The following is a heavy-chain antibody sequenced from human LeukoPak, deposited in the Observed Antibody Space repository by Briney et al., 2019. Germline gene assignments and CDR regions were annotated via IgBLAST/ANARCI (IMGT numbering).Heavy chain of an antibody. CDR3: AKPEHYDFWSGYPLGY. V-gene: IGHV3-74*01. CDR2: INSDGSST. Sequence: PGGSLRLSCAASGFTFSSYWMHWVRQAPGKGLVWVSRINSDGSSTSYADSVKGRFTISRDNAKNTLYLQMNSLRAEDTAVCYCAKPEHYDFWSGYPLGYWGQGTLVTVSS. J-gene: IGHJ4*02. D-gene: IGHD3-3*01. CDR1: GFTFSSYW.